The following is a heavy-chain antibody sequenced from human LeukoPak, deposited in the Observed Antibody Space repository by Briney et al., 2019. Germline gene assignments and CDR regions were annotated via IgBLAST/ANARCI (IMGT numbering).Heavy chain of an antibody. V-gene: IGHV2-5*02. CDR2: IYWDDDK. J-gene: IGHJ4*02. D-gene: IGHD3-3*01. CDR3: AHSAYYDFWSGYPYFES. Sequence: SGPTLVKPTQTLTLTCTFSGFSLSTNGVAVGWIRQPPGKALEWLALIYWDDDKRYSPSLKSRLTISKDTSKSQVVLTMTNMDPVDTATYYCAHSAYYDFWSGYPYFESWGQGTLVTVSS. CDR1: GFSLSTNGVA.